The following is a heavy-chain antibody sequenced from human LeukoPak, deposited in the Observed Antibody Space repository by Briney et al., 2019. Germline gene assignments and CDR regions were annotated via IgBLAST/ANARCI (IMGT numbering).Heavy chain of an antibody. Sequence: PGGSLRLSCATSGFTFSSYAMSWVRQAPGKGLEWVSVISGSGGSTYYADSVKGWFTISRDNSENTLYLQMNSLRAEDTAVYYCAKKYSSGFFDYWGQGTLVTVSS. D-gene: IGHD6-19*01. CDR1: GFTFSSYA. V-gene: IGHV3-23*01. J-gene: IGHJ4*02. CDR3: AKKYSSGFFDY. CDR2: ISGSGGST.